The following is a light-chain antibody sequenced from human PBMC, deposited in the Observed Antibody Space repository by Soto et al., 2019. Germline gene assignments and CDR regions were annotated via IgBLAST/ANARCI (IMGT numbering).Light chain of an antibody. CDR1: QSISDW. V-gene: IGKV1-5*03. Sequence: DIQMTQSPSTLSASVGDRVTITCRASQSISDWLAWYQQRSGKAPKLLIYKASSLQSGVPPRFSGSGSGTEFTRTISSLQPDDFATDYCQQYNRFPYTFGQGTKLEIK. J-gene: IGKJ2*01. CDR3: QQYNRFPYT. CDR2: KAS.